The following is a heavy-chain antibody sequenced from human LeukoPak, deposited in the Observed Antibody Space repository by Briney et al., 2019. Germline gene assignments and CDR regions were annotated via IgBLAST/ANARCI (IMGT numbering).Heavy chain of an antibody. Sequence: SVKVSCKAPGGTFSSYAISWVRQAPGQGLEWMGGIIPIFGTANYAQKFQGRVTITADESTSTAYMELSSLRSEDTAVYYCARVRVRGDYWFDPWGQGTLVTVSS. CDR1: GGTFSSYA. V-gene: IGHV1-69*13. CDR2: IIPIFGTA. D-gene: IGHD2-21*02. J-gene: IGHJ5*02. CDR3: ARVRVRGDYWFDP.